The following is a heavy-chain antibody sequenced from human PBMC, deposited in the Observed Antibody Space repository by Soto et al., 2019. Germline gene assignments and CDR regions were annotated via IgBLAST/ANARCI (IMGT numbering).Heavy chain of an antibody. D-gene: IGHD4-17*01. J-gene: IGHJ5*02. V-gene: IGHV3-48*01. CDR2: ISSSSSTI. CDR1: GFTFSSYS. Sequence: EVQLVESGGGLVQPGGSLRLSCAASGFTFSSYSRNWVRQAPGKGLEWVSYISSSSSTIYYADSVKGRLTISRDNAKNSLYLQMNSLRAEDTAVYYCAGEADYLNWFDPWGQGTLVTVSS. CDR3: AGEADYLNWFDP.